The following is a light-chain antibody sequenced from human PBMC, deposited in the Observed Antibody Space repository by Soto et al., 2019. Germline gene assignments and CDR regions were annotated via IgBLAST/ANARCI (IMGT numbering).Light chain of an antibody. V-gene: IGKV3-15*01. CDR1: QSFTTN. CDR3: QQRSNWPPV. Sequence: EIVMTQSPATLSVSPGERVTLSCRASQSFTTNLAWYQQKPGQAPRLLLYGASTRATGLPARFSGSGSGTDFTLTISSLEPEDFAVYYCQQRSNWPPVFGGGTKVDI. CDR2: GAS. J-gene: IGKJ4*01.